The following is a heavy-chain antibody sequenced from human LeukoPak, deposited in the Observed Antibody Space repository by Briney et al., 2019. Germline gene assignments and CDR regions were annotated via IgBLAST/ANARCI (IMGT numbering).Heavy chain of an antibody. D-gene: IGHD1-26*01. J-gene: IGHJ4*02. CDR3: ARDLLLGAHWEPFDY. V-gene: IGHV1-69*04. Sequence: GASVKVSCKASGYTFTGYYMHWVRQAPGQGLEWMGRIIPILGIANYAQKFQGRVTITADKSTSTAYMELSSLRSEDTAMYYCARDLLLGAHWEPFDYWGQGTLVTVSS. CDR2: IIPILGIA. CDR1: GYTFTGYY.